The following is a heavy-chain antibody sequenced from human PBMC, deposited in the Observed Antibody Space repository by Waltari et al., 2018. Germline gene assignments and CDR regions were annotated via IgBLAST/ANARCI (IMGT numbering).Heavy chain of an antibody. Sequence: QVQLVQSGAEVKKPGASVKVSCKASGYTFTSYAMHWVRQAPGQRLEWMGWINAGNGNTKYSQKFQGRVTITRDTSASTAYMELSSLRSEDTAGYYCARGACSSTSCYAYFDYWGQGTLVTVSS. J-gene: IGHJ4*02. CDR2: INAGNGNT. V-gene: IGHV1-3*01. CDR1: GYTFTSYA. CDR3: ARGACSSTSCYAYFDY. D-gene: IGHD2-2*01.